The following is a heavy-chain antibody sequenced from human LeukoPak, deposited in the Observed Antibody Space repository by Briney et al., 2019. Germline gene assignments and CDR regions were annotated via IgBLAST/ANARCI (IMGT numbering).Heavy chain of an antibody. J-gene: IGHJ4*02. Sequence: GGSLTLSCAASGLTSNMYWMTWVRQAPGKGLEAVAYINKDGSDKYYVDSVKGRFTVSRDNAKNSLYLQMNSLRAEDTAVYYCARDAGYGGNSDYWGQGTLVTVSS. D-gene: IGHD4-23*01. CDR3: ARDAGYGGNSDY. CDR1: GLTSNMYW. CDR2: INKDGSDK. V-gene: IGHV3-7*01.